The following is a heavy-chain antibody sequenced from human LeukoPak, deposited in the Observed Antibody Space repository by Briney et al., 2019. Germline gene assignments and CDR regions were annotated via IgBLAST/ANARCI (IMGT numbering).Heavy chain of an antibody. J-gene: IGHJ3*02. CDR2: ISSSSSYI. Sequence: GGSLRLSCAASGFTFSSYSMNWVRQAPGKGLEWVSSISSSSSYIYYADSVKGRFTISRDNAKNSLYLQMNSLRAEDTAVYYCARVSLILPLRARWRSGCAFDIWGQGTMVTVSS. CDR1: GFTFSSYS. CDR3: ARVSLILPLRARWRSGCAFDI. D-gene: IGHD3-16*01. V-gene: IGHV3-21*01.